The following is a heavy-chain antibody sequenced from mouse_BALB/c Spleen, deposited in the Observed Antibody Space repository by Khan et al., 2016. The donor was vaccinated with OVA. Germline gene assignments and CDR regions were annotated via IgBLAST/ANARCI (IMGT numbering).Heavy chain of an antibody. CDR3: ARSGYESWFAY. V-gene: IGHV3-2*02. CDR2: ISYSGST. J-gene: IGHJ3*01. CDR1: GYSITSDYA. D-gene: IGHD2-14*01. Sequence: EVKLEVSGPGLVKPSQSLSLTCTVTGYSITSDYAWNWIRQFPRNKLEWMGYISYSGSTSYNPSLKSRISITRHTSKNQFFLQSNSVTTEDTATYCCARSGYESWFAYWGQGTLVTVSA.